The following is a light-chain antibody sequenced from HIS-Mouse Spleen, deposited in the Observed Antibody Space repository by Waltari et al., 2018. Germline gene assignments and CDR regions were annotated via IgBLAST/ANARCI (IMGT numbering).Light chain of an antibody. Sequence: EIVLTQSPGTLSLSPGERATLSCRASQSVSSSYLAWYQQKPGQAPRLLIYGSSSRATGIPERFSGSESGTDSTLTISRLETEDVAVYYCQQYGSSLSWTFGQGTKVEIK. CDR2: GSS. J-gene: IGKJ1*01. V-gene: IGKV3-20*01. CDR3: QQYGSSLSWT. CDR1: QSVSSSY.